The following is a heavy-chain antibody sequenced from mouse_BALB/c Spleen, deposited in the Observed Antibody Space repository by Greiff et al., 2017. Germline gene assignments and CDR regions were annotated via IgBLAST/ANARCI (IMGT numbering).Heavy chain of an antibody. CDR1: GFTFSSFG. J-gene: IGHJ4*01. CDR3: AKIHSYYYGSSYAMDY. V-gene: IGHV5-17*02. Sequence: EVQVVESGGGLVQPGGSRKLSCAASGFTFSSFGMHWVRQAPEKGLEWVAYISSGSSTIYYADTVKGRFTISRDNPKNTLFLQMTSLRSEDTAMYYCAKIHSYYYGSSYAMDYWGQGTSVTVSS. CDR2: ISSGSSTI. D-gene: IGHD1-1*01.